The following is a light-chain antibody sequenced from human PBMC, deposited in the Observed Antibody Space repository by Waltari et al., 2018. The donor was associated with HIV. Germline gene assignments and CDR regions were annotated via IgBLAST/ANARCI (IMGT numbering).Light chain of an antibody. V-gene: IGKV1-5*03. CDR1: QTVILW. J-gene: IGKJ1*01. Sequence: DIQMTQSPSTIPASLGARFPFTCRASQTVILWLGWYQQKPGKAPRPLIARGSDLQSGVPSRFSGNGSGTEFSLSINGLQPDDFATYYCQQYYSHSRTFGQGTRVEF. CDR2: RGS. CDR3: QQYYSHSRT.